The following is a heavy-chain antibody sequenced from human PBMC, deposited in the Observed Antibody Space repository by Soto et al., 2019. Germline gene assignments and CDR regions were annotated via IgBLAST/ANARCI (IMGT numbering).Heavy chain of an antibody. CDR1: GYTFTGYY. D-gene: IGHD3-10*01. Sequence: ASVKVSCKASGYTFTGYYMHWVRQAPGQGLEWMGWINPNSGGTNYAQKFQGWVTMTRDTSISTAYMELSRLRSDDTAVYYCARESVSSGRPLVLLLENWFDTWGQGPLVTVS. V-gene: IGHV1-2*04. J-gene: IGHJ5*02. CDR2: INPNSGGT. CDR3: ARESVSSGRPLVLLLENWFDT.